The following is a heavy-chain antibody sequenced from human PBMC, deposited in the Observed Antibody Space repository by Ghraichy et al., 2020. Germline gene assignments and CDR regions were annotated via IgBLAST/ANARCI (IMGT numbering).Heavy chain of an antibody. Sequence: GGSLRLSCSTSGFIFSTYAMHWVRQAPGKGLEYVSAISRNGDSTYYADSVKGRFTISRDNSKNTLYLQMSSLRAEDTAVYYCVKSLVRGTYQPIDNWGQGTLVTVST. CDR2: ISRNGDST. D-gene: IGHD3-10*01. CDR1: GFIFSTYA. V-gene: IGHV3-64D*06. J-gene: IGHJ4*02. CDR3: VKSLVRGTYQPIDN.